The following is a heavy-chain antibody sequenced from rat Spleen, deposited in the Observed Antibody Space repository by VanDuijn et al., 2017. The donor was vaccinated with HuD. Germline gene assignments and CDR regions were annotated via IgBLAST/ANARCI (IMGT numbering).Heavy chain of an antibody. CDR1: GFTFSNYD. V-gene: IGHV5S23*01. Sequence: EVQLVESGGGLVPPGRSLELSCAASGFTFSNYDMAWVRQAPTKGLEWVASISSDGGRIYYRDSVKGRFIISRDNAQNTLNLQMTKVGSEDTGSYYCVREELGVRDWGQGVMVTVSS. J-gene: IGHJ2*01. CDR3: VREELGVRD. CDR2: ISSDGGRI. D-gene: IGHD5-1*01.